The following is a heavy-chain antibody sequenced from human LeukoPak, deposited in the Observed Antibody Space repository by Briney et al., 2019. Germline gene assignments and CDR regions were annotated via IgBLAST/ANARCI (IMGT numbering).Heavy chain of an antibody. D-gene: IGHD1-26*01. CDR2: ISYDGSNK. Sequence: PGGSLRLSCAASGFTFSSYAMHWVRQAPGKGLEWVAVISYDGSNKYYADSVKGRFTISRDDSKNTLYLQMNSLRAEDTAVYYCAKARSEWVTQPFDSWGKGTLVTVSS. J-gene: IGHJ4*02. V-gene: IGHV3-30*18. CDR3: AKARSEWVTQPFDS. CDR1: GFTFSSYA.